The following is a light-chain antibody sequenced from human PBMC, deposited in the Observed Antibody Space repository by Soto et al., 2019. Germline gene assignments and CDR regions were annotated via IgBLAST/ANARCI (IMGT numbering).Light chain of an antibody. CDR3: QQYDNLLT. CDR2: DAS. CDR1: QDISNY. Sequence: DIQITQCPSSLSASVGDRVTITGQASQDISNYLNWYQQKPGKAPKLLIYDASNLETGVPSRFSGSGSGTDFTFTISSLQPEDIATYYCQQYDNLLTFGQGTRLEIK. J-gene: IGKJ5*01. V-gene: IGKV1-33*01.